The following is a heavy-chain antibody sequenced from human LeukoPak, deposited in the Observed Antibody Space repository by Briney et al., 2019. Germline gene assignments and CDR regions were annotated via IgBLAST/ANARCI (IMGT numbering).Heavy chain of an antibody. J-gene: IGHJ6*03. V-gene: IGHV4-4*07. Sequence: SETLSFTCTVSGGSISSYYWSWIQQPAGKGQEWIGRIYTSGSTNYNPSLKSRVTMSVDTSKNQFSLKLSSVTAADTAVYYCARHEEYAFWSGSYVDVWGKGTTVTVSS. CDR1: GGSISSYY. CDR3: ARHEEYAFWSGSYVDV. D-gene: IGHD3-3*01. CDR2: IYTSGST.